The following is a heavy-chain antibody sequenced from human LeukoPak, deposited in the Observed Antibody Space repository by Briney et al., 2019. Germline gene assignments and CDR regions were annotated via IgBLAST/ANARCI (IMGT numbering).Heavy chain of an antibody. J-gene: IGHJ4*02. CDR2: ISSSGSTI. CDR1: GFPFSSYE. CDR3: AREGVYDSWDY. Sequence: GGSLRLSCAASGFPFSSYELNWVRQAPGRGLVGVSYISSSGSTIYYAHSVKGRFTIARDNAKNSLYLQMNSLRAEDTAVYYCAREGVYDSWDYWGQGTLVTVSS. D-gene: IGHD3-3*01. V-gene: IGHV3-48*03.